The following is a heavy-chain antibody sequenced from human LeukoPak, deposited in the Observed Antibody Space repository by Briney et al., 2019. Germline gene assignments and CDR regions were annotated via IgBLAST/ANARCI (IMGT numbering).Heavy chain of an antibody. CDR1: GGSFSGYY. Sequence: SETLSLTCAVYGGSFSGYYWSWIRQPPGKGLEWIGEINHSGSTNYNPSLESRVTISVDTSKNQFSLKLSSVTAADTAVYYCARGRGWYAHWGQGTLVTVSS. CDR3: ARGRGWYAH. J-gene: IGHJ5*02. V-gene: IGHV4-34*01. CDR2: INHSGST.